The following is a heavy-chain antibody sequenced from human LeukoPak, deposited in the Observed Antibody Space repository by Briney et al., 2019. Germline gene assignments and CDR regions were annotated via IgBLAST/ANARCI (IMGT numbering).Heavy chain of an antibody. J-gene: IGHJ4*02. V-gene: IGHV4-30-4*01. D-gene: IGHD1-1*01. CDR2: IYYSGST. CDR3: ARGGYNWNDYFDY. Sequence: SQTLSLTCTVSGGSVSGGDYFWSWIRQPPGKGLEWIGHIYYSGSTYYNPSLKSRVTISVDTSKNQFSLKLSSVTAADTAVYYCARGGYNWNDYFDYWGQGILVTVSS. CDR1: GGSVSGGDYF.